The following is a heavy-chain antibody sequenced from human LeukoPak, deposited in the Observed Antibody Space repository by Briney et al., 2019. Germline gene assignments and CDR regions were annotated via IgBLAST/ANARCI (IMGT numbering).Heavy chain of an antibody. J-gene: IGHJ4*02. CDR1: GLTFSSYG. Sequence: GGSLRLSCAAHGLTFSSYGFHWARQAPGNGPERVAVIWSDGSYKYYADSVKGRFTISRDDSKNTLYLQMNSLRAEDTAVYYCARDFSLQLFDYWGQGTLVTVFS. D-gene: IGHD5-24*01. CDR2: IWSDGSYK. CDR3: ARDFSLQLFDY. V-gene: IGHV3-33*01.